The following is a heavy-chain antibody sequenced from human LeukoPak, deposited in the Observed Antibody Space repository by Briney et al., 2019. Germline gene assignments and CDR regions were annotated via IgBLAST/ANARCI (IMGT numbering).Heavy chain of an antibody. Sequence: PSETLSLTCTVSGGSISSSSYYWGWIRQPPGKGLEWIGYIYYSGSTNYNPSLKSRVTISVDTSKNQFSLKLSSVTAADTAVYYCARSRFYYDSSGYLYWGQGTLVTVSS. J-gene: IGHJ4*02. V-gene: IGHV4-61*05. CDR3: ARSRFYYDSSGYLY. D-gene: IGHD3-22*01. CDR2: IYYSGST. CDR1: GGSISSSSYY.